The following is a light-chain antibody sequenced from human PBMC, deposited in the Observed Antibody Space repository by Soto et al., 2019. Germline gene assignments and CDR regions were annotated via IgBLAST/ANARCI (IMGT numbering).Light chain of an antibody. CDR1: SSDVGSYNL. CDR3: CSYAGSSTPDV. V-gene: IGLV2-23*02. J-gene: IGLJ1*01. CDR2: EVS. Sequence: QSALTQPASVSGSPGQSITISCTGTSSDVGSYNLVSWYQQHPGKAPKLIIYEVSKRPSGVSNRYSGSKSGNTASLTISGLQAEDEDDYYCCSYAGSSTPDVFGTGTKLTVL.